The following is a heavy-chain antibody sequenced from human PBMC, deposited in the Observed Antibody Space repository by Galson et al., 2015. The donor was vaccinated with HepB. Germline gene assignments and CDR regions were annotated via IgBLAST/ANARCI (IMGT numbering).Heavy chain of an antibody. D-gene: IGHD3-16*01. V-gene: IGHV3-23*01. J-gene: IGHJ4*02. CDR3: AKDSGFGGEDY. CDR1: GFTFYVYT. Sequence: SLRLSCAASGFTFYVYTMNWVRQAPGKGLEWVSAVRGSGTGTFYADSVRGRFTISRDDSKNTVTLQLNNLRVEDMAIYYCAKDSGFGGEDYWGQGILVTVSS. CDR2: VRGSGTGT.